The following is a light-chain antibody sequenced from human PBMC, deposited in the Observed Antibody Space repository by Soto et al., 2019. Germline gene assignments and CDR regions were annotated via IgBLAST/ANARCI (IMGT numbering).Light chain of an antibody. CDR2: DAS. CDR3: QQYNSYSRYT. Sequence: DIQMTQSPSTLSASVGDRVTITCRASQKISSWLAWYQQKPGKAPKLLIYDASNLESGVPSRFSGSGAGTDFTLTISSLQPDDFATYYCQQYNSYSRYTFGQGTKLEIK. CDR1: QKISSW. V-gene: IGKV1-5*01. J-gene: IGKJ2*01.